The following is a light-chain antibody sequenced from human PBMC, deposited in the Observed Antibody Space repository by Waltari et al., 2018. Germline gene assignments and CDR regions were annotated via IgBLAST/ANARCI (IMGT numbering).Light chain of an antibody. CDR3: QQYHNWPRV. CDR1: QSISNS. J-gene: IGKJ1*01. V-gene: IGKV1-5*03. Sequence: DVQMTQSPSTLSASVGDRVTITCRASQSISNSLAWYQQKPGKAPKLLIYKASSLESGVPSRFSGSGFGTEFTLAISSLQSEDSAIYYCQQYHNWPRVFGQGTKVEIK. CDR2: KAS.